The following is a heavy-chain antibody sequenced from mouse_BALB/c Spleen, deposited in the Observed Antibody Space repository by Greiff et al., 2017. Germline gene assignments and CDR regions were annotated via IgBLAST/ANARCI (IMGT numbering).Heavy chain of an antibody. CDR2: VNPNNGGT. D-gene: IGHD2-14*01. J-gene: IGHJ4*01. Sequence: VQLQQSGPELVKPGASVKISCKASGYTFTDYYMNWVKQSHGKSLEWIGLVNPNNGGTSYNQQFKGKATLTVAKSSSTAYMELRSLTSEDSAVVYCARGAYKYESDAMDYWGQGTSVTVSA. V-gene: IGHV1-26*01. CDR3: ARGAYKYESDAMDY. CDR1: GYTFTDYY.